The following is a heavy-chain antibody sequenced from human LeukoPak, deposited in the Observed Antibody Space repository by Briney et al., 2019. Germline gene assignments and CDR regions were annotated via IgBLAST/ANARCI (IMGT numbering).Heavy chain of an antibody. CDR1: GFTFSSYA. J-gene: IGHJ5*02. V-gene: IGHV3-23*01. CDR3: AKDLYYYGSGSYYGWFDP. Sequence: GGSLRLSCAASGFTFSSYALSWVRQAPGKGLKWVSAISGSGGSTYYADSVKGRFTISRDNSKNTLYLQMNSLGAEDTAVYYCAKDLYYYGSGSYYGWFDPWGQGTLVTVSS. D-gene: IGHD3-10*01. CDR2: ISGSGGST.